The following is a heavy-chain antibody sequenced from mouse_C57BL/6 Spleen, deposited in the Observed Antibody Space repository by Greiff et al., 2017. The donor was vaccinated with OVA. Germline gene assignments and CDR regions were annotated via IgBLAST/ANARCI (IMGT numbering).Heavy chain of an antibody. J-gene: IGHJ2*01. Sequence: EVQGVESGGGLVKPGGSLKLSCAASGFTFSSYAMSWVRQTPEKRLEWVATISDGGSYTYYPDNVKGRFTISRDNAKNNLYLQMSHLKSEDTAMYYCARGGYEPYYFDYWVQGTTLTVSS. CDR2: ISDGGSYT. V-gene: IGHV5-4*01. CDR1: GFTFSSYA. CDR3: ARGGYEPYYFDY. D-gene: IGHD2-10*02.